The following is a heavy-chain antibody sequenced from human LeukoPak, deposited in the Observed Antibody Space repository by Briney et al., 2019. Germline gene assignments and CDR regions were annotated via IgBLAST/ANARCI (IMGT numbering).Heavy chain of an antibody. D-gene: IGHD3-3*01. Sequence: GGSLRLSCAASGFTFSSYSMNWVRQAPGKGLEWGSSISSSSSYIYYADSVKGRFTISRDNAKNSLYLQMNSLRAEDTAVYYCASDRSGNRVFDYWGQGTLVTVSS. CDR3: ASDRSGNRVFDY. CDR2: ISSSSSYI. J-gene: IGHJ4*02. CDR1: GFTFSSYS. V-gene: IGHV3-21*01.